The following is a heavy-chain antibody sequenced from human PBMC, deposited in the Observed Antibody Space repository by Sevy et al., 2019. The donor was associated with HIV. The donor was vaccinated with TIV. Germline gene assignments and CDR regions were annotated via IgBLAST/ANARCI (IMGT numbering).Heavy chain of an antibody. J-gene: IGHJ4*02. D-gene: IGHD5-18*01. CDR3: TTDWSEDTVMVTGNGY. Sequence: GGSLRLSCAASGFTFSNAWMSWVRQAPGKGLEWVGRIKSKTDGGTTDYAAPVKGRFTISRDDSKNTLYLQMNSLKTEDTAVYYCTTDWSEDTVMVTGNGYWGQGTLVTVSS. V-gene: IGHV3-15*01. CDR2: IKSKTDGGTT. CDR1: GFTFSNAW.